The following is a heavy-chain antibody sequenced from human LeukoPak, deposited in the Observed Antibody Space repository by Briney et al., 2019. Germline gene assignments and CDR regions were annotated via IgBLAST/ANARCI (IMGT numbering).Heavy chain of an antibody. CDR1: GYTFTNFA. J-gene: IGHJ3*01. CDR2: IRASNGNT. CDR3: AGNRDYSLGSYRAFDL. D-gene: IGHD3-10*01. V-gene: IGHV1-18*01. Sequence: EASVNVCCNAAGYTFTNFANSWVRQPPGQGHEWKGLIRASNGNTNDAKKFQGRVTMTTDTSTSTAYMELRSLRSDDTAVYYCAGNRDYSLGSYRAFDLWGQGTMDTVSS.